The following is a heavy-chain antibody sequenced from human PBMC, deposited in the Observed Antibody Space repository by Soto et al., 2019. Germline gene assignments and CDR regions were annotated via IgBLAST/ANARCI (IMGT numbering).Heavy chain of an antibody. J-gene: IGHJ3*02. CDR1: GGFVSSGSYY. Sequence: PSETLSLTCAVCGGFVSSGSYYGSWIRQPPGKGLEWIGEMSHSGGTHFNPSLKSRVTISVDTSKNQFSLKMTSVTAADTALYYCARVERGTATTVVDAFDIWGPGTMVTVSS. D-gene: IGHD1-1*01. V-gene: IGHV4-61*01. CDR2: MSHSGGT. CDR3: ARVERGTATTVVDAFDI.